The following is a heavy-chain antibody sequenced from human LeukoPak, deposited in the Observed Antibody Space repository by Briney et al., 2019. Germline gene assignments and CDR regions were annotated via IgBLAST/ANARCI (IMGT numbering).Heavy chain of an antibody. CDR3: ARDATGVLDY. J-gene: IGHJ4*02. CDR2: IYYSGST. CDR1: GGSISSGGYY. V-gene: IGHV4-61*08. D-gene: IGHD3-10*01. Sequence: PSETLSLTCTVSGGSISSGGYYWSWIRQHPGKGLEWIGYIYYSGSTNYNPSLKSRVTISVDTSKNQFSLKLSSVTAADTAVYYCARDATGVLDYWGQGTLVTVSS.